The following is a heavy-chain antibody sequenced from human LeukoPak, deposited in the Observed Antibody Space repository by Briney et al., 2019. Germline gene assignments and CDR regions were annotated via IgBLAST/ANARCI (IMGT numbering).Heavy chain of an antibody. J-gene: IGHJ4*02. CDR2: IYYSGST. CDR1: GGSISSYY. V-gene: IGHV4-59*01. D-gene: IGHD6-19*01. CDR3: AREESSGALWVFDY. Sequence: SETLSLTCTVSGGSISSYYWSWIRQPPGKGLKWIGYIYYSGSTNYNPSLKSRVTISVDTSKNQFSLKLSSVTAADTAVYYCAREESSGALWVFDYWGQGTLVTVSS.